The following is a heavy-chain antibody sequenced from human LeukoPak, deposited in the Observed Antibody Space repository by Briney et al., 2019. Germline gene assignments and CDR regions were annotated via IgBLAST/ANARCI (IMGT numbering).Heavy chain of an antibody. J-gene: IGHJ4*02. CDR3: ARDVIGYCSSARCYYYLDY. D-gene: IGHD2-2*01. CDR1: GGPFNDLY. V-gene: IGHV4-4*07. Sequence: PSETLSLTCSVSGGPFNDLYWSWVRQPAGKGLEWIGRIYTNGSTNYNPSLKSRVTMSVDTSENHVSLKLSSVTASDTAVYFCARDVIGYCSSARCYYYLDYWGQGTLVTVSA. CDR2: IYTNGST.